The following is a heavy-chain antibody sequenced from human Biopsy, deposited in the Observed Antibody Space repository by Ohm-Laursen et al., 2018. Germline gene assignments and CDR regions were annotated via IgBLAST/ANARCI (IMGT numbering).Heavy chain of an antibody. D-gene: IGHD3-10*01. V-gene: IGHV1-2*02. J-gene: IGHJ4*02. Sequence: GASVKVSCKASGFSFTGYYIHWVRQAPGQGLEWMGWISPKSGGTNYAQKFQGNITMTKNTSMSTAYMEMSRLRSDDTAVYYCAADSGSGSHFRFDYWGQGALVSVSS. CDR3: AADSGSGSHFRFDY. CDR2: ISPKSGGT. CDR1: GFSFTGYY.